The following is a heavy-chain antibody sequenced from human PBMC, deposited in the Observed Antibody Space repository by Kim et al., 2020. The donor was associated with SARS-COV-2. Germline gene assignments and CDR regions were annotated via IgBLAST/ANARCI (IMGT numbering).Heavy chain of an antibody. D-gene: IGHD3-16*01. Sequence: GSTTNYADSVKGRFTVSRDNAKNTLYLQMNSLRDEDTAVYYCARGNYGFDYWGQGTLVTVSS. CDR2: GSTT. CDR3: ARGNYGFDY. J-gene: IGHJ4*02. V-gene: IGHV3-74*01.